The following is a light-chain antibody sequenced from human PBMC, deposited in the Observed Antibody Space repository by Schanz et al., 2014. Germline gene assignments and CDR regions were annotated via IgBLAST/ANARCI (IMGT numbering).Light chain of an antibody. CDR3: SSYTSSSSCL. CDR2: DVT. J-gene: IGLJ2*01. Sequence: QSALTQPASVSGSPGQSITISCTGTSSDVGGYNYVSWYQQHPGKAPKLMIYDVTYRPSGVSHRFSGSKSGNTASLTISGLLAEDEADYYCSSYTSSSSCLFGGGTKLTVL. CDR1: SSDVGGYNY. V-gene: IGLV2-14*03.